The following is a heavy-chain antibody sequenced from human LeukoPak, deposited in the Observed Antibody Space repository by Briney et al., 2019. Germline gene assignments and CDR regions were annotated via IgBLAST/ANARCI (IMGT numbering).Heavy chain of an antibody. CDR1: GYTFTSYA. J-gene: IGHJ6*02. CDR2: INTNTGNP. CDR3: ARRGGYCTNGVCPYYYYSLDV. D-gene: IGHD2-8*01. Sequence: ASVRVSCKASGYTFTSYAMNWVRQAPGQGLEWMGWINTNTGNPTYAQGFTGRFVFSLDTSVSTAYLQISSLEAEDTAVYYCARRGGYCTNGVCPYYYYSLDVWGQGTTVTVSS. V-gene: IGHV7-4-1*02.